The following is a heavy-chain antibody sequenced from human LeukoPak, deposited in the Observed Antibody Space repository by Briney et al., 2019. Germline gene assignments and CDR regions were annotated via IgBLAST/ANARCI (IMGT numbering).Heavy chain of an antibody. J-gene: IGHJ4*02. CDR1: GFTVSSNY. CDR3: TTVHSSGWYEFDY. CDR2: IKTEAGGGTA. V-gene: IGHV3-15*01. D-gene: IGHD6-19*01. Sequence: GGSLRLSCEASGFTVSSNYMSWVRQAPGKGLEWVGRIKTEAGGGTADYAAPVRGRFTISRDDSKNTLYLQVNSLKTEDTAVYYCTTVHSSGWYEFDYWGQGTLVTVSS.